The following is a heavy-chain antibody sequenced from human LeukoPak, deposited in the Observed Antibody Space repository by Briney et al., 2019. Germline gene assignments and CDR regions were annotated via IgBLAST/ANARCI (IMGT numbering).Heavy chain of an antibody. CDR1: GGSISSYY. CDR2: IYYSGST. Sequence: PSETLSLTCTVSGGSISSYYWSWIRQPPGKGLEWIGYIYYSGSTNYNPSLKSRVTISVDTSKNQFSLKLSSVTAADTAVYYCAGSTAGFWSAYYFDYWGQGTLVTVSS. D-gene: IGHD3-3*01. J-gene: IGHJ4*02. CDR3: AGSTAGFWSAYYFDY. V-gene: IGHV4-59*01.